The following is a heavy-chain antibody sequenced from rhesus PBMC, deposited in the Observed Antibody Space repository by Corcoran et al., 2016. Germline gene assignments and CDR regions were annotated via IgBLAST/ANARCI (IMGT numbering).Heavy chain of an antibody. CDR1: GGSISSNY. CDR2: IYGSSGTT. CDR3: ARGQGYSGYSFGDFDY. D-gene: IGHD5-30*01. V-gene: IGHV4-160*01. J-gene: IGHJ4*01. Sequence: QVQLQESGPGLVKPSETLSLTCAVSGGSISSNYWSWIRQPPGEGLEWIWYIYGSSGTTYYNPSLKCRFTISTDTSKNQFSLKLSSVTAADTAVYYCARGQGYSGYSFGDFDYWGQGVLVTVSS.